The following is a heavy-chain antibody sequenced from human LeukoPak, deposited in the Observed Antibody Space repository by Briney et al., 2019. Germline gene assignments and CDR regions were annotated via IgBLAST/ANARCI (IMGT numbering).Heavy chain of an antibody. CDR1: GFTFCSYW. D-gene: IGHD6-6*01. Sequence: GESLRLFCAASGFTFCSYWVAWVRQAPGKGRECLANIKQDGSEKYYVDSVKGRFTISRDNAKNSLYLQMNSLRVEDTAVFHCARVIAARPARRTYYYMDVWGKGTTVTVSS. CDR3: ARVIAARPARRTYYYMDV. V-gene: IGHV3-7*01. J-gene: IGHJ6*03. CDR2: IKQDGSEK.